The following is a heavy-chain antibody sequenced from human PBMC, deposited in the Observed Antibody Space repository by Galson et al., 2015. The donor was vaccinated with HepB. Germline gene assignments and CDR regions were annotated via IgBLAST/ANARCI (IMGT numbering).Heavy chain of an antibody. Sequence: SLRLSCAASGFTYSTYSMNWVRQAPGKGLEWVSYISRSRIAIYYADSVKGRFHISRDNAKNSLYLPMNSLRVEDTAVYYCARSRFDFWSGYDYYMDVWGKGTTVTVSS. V-gene: IGHV3-48*01. CDR3: ARSRFDFWSGYDYYMDV. CDR1: GFTYSTYS. CDR2: ISRSRIAI. J-gene: IGHJ6*03. D-gene: IGHD3-3*01.